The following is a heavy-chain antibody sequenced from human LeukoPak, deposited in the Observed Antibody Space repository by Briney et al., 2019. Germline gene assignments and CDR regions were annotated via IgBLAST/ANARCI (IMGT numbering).Heavy chain of an antibody. CDR2: INPNSGGT. CDR3: ARLPYCSGTSCYLAPDDYYYYGMDV. CDR1: GYTFTGYY. D-gene: IGHD2-2*01. V-gene: IGHV1-2*02. J-gene: IGHJ6*02. Sequence: VASVTVSCKASGYTFTGYYMHWVRQAPGQGLEWMGWINPNSGGTNYAQKFQGRVTMTRDTSISTAYIELSSLRSDDTAVYYCARLPYCSGTSCYLAPDDYYYYGMDVWGQGTTVTVSS.